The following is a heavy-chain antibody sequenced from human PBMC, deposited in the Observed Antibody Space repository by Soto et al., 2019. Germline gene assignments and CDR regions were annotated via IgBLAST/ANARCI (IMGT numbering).Heavy chain of an antibody. D-gene: IGHD2-21*01. CDR3: TTVLLRIAVVVGSPGYFKP. CDR1: GFTVSDAW. CDR2: IKSKSDGGTT. J-gene: IGHJ1*01. Sequence: GRPLTLSCAASGFTVSDAWLSSVRQAPDKGLDWVGRIKSKSDGGTTGYAAPVRGRFTISRDDSKNTLYLQMNSLKTEDTAVYYCTTVLLRIAVVVGSPGYFKPWGQ. V-gene: IGHV3-15*01.